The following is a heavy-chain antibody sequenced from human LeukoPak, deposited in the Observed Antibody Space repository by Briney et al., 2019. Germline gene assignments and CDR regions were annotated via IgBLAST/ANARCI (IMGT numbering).Heavy chain of an antibody. Sequence: SVKVSCKASGFTFTSSAMQWVRQARGQRLEWIGWIVVGSGNTNYAQKFQERVTITRDMSTSTAYMELSSLRSEDTAVYYCARDILTGSDAFDIWGQGTMVTVSS. CDR3: ARDILTGSDAFDI. V-gene: IGHV1-58*02. D-gene: IGHD3-9*01. CDR2: IVVGSGNT. CDR1: GFTFTSSA. J-gene: IGHJ3*02.